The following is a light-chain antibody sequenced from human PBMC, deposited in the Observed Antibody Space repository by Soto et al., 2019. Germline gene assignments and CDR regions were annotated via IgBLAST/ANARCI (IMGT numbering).Light chain of an antibody. J-gene: IGLJ1*01. CDR1: SSNIGTNY. Sequence: SVLTQPPSASGTPGQRVTISCSGSSSNIGTNYVCWYQQHPGTTPKLLIYRSDRRPSGVPDRLSCAKSGTSASLAISGLRSEDEAAYYCATWHDSRRGYVFGSGTKVTVL. V-gene: IGLV1-47*01. CDR2: RSD. CDR3: ATWHDSRRGYV.